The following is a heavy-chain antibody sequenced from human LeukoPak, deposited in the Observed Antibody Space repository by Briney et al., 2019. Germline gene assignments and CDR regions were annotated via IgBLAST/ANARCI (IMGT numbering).Heavy chain of an antibody. CDR1: GYTFTSYY. Sequence: ASVKVSCKASGYTFTSYYMHWVRQAPGQGLEWIGIIHPHGGSTSYAPKFQGRVTMTRDTSTSTVYMELSSLRSEDTAVYYCARVDPSDSGSHLLRYWGQGTLVTVSS. V-gene: IGHV1-46*03. CDR3: ARVDPSDSGSHLLRY. CDR2: IHPHGGST. D-gene: IGHD1-26*01. J-gene: IGHJ4*02.